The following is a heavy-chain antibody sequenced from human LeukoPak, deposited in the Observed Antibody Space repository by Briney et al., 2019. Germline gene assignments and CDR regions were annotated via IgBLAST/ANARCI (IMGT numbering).Heavy chain of an antibody. D-gene: IGHD2-2*01. CDR2: INWNGTST. CDR3: ARGVVPAANYYFDY. J-gene: IGHJ4*02. Sequence: GGSLRLSCAATGFTFSSFSMSWVRQAPGKGLEWVSGINWNGTSTGYADSVKGRFTISRDNAKNSLYLQMNSLRAEDTAVYYCARGVVPAANYYFDYWGQGTLVTVSS. V-gene: IGHV3-20*04. CDR1: GFTFSSFS.